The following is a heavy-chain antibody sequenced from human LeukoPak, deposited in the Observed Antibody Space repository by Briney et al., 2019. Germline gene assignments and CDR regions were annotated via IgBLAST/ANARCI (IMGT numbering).Heavy chain of an antibody. V-gene: IGHV3-66*01. D-gene: IGHD6-13*01. Sequence: GGSLRLSCAASGFTVSSNYMSWVRQAPGKGLEWVSVIYSGGSTYYADSVKGRFTISRDNSKNTLYLQMNSLRAEDTAVYYCARTNFATLSSWSLWGQGTLVTVSS. CDR1: GFTVSSNY. J-gene: IGHJ4*02. CDR2: IYSGGST. CDR3: ARTNFATLSSWSL.